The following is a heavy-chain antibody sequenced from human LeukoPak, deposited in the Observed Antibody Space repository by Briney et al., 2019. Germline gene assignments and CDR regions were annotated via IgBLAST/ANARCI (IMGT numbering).Heavy chain of an antibody. D-gene: IGHD3-3*01. J-gene: IGHJ3*02. CDR2: MSSDGSIK. V-gene: IGHV3-30-3*01. CDR1: GFTFSEYT. Sequence: GGSLRLSCAASGFTFSEYTIHWVRQAPGKGLEWVAVMSSDGSIKKYANSVKGRFTISRDNSKNTLYLQMDSLRAEDTAVYYCAREFTIFGVVIQRYDAFDIWGQGTMVTVSS. CDR3: AREFTIFGVVIQRYDAFDI.